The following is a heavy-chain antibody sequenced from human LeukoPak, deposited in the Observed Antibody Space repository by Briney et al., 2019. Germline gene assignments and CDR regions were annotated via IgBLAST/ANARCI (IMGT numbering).Heavy chain of an antibody. J-gene: IGHJ4*02. CDR3: ARGPPIVVVTAQLDY. CDR1: GYSISGGYY. Sequence: SETLCLTCAVSGYSISGGYYWGWIRQPPGRGLEWIGIFYHSGSTYYNPSLKSRVTISVDTSKNQFSLKLSSVTAADTAVYYCARGPPIVVVTAQLDYWGQGTLVTVSS. CDR2: FYHSGST. D-gene: IGHD2-21*02. V-gene: IGHV4-38-2*01.